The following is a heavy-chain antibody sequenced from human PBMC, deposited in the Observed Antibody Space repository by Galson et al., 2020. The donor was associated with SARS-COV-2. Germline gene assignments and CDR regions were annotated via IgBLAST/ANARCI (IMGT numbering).Heavy chain of an antibody. D-gene: IGHD3-22*01. CDR3: ARDNYYDSSGSRTLFCY. CDR2: IYYSGST. V-gene: IGHV4-39*07. J-gene: IGHJ4*02. Sequence: SETLSLTCTVSGGSISSSSYYWGWIRQPPGKGLEWIGSIYYSGSTYYNPSLKSRVTISVDTSKNQFSLKLSSVTAADTAVYYCARDNYYDSSGSRTLFCYWGQGTLVTVSS. CDR1: GGSISSSSYY.